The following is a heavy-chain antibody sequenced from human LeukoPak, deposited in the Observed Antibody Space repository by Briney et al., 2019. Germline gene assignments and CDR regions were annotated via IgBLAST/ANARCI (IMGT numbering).Heavy chain of an antibody. CDR3: ARELVNWFDP. J-gene: IGHJ5*02. D-gene: IGHD1-7*01. CDR1: GFTVSSNY. V-gene: IGHV3-66*02. Sequence: GGSLRLSCAASGFTVSSNYMSWVRQAPGKGLEWVSVIYSGGSTYYADSVKGRFTISRDNSKDTLYLQMNSLRAEDTAVYYCARELVNWFDPWGQGTLVTVSS. CDR2: IYSGGST.